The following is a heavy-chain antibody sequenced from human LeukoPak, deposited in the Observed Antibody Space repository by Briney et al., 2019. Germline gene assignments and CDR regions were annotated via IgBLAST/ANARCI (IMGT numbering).Heavy chain of an antibody. CDR1: GGTFSSYA. CDR2: IIPILGIA. CDR3: ARTTVTTRTETA. J-gene: IGHJ5*02. D-gene: IGHD4-17*01. V-gene: IGHV1-69*04. Sequence: ASVKVSCKASGGTFSSYAISWVRQAPGQGLDWMGRIIPILGIANYAQKFQGRVTITADKSTSTAYMELRSLRSDDTAVYYCARTTVTTRTETAWGQGTLVTVSS.